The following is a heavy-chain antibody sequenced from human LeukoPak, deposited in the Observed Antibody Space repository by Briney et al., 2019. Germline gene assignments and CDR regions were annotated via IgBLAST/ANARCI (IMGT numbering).Heavy chain of an antibody. CDR2: IYTSGSN. CDR1: GGSLSSGSYY. D-gene: IGHD3-22*01. Sequence: SETPSLTCTVSGGSLSSGSYYWSWMRPPAGKGLEWIGRIYTSGSNNYNPTLKSRVTISVDTSKNQFSQKLSSVTAADTAVYYCARCQRYCYDSSGYNWFDPWGQGTLVTVPS. J-gene: IGHJ5*02. V-gene: IGHV4-61*02. CDR3: ARCQRYCYDSSGYNWFDP.